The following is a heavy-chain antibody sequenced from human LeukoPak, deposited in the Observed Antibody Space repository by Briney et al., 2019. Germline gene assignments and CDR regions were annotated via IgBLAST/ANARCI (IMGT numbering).Heavy chain of an antibody. CDR2: ISDYNGNT. D-gene: IGHD1-26*01. CDR1: GYTFTSYG. V-gene: IGHV1-18*01. CDR3: ARDPSGATSYYYYYYGMDV. Sequence: ASVKVSCKASGYTFTSYGISWVRQAPGQGLEWMGWISDYNGNTNYAQKFQGRVTMTTDTSTSTAYMELRSPRSDDTAVYYCARDPSGATSYYYYYYGMDVWGPGTTVTVSS. J-gene: IGHJ6*02.